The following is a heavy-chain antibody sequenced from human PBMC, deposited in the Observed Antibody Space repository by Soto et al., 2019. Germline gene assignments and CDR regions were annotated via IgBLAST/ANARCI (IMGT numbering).Heavy chain of an antibody. V-gene: IGHV4-30-2*01. D-gene: IGHD6-19*01. J-gene: IGHJ4*03. CDR3: ARGQWGAAPH. CDR2: IYHSGST. Sequence: LSLTCAVSGGSISSGGYSWSWIRQPPGKGLEWIGYIYHSGSTYYNPSLKSRVTISVDRSKNQFSLKLSSVTAADTAVYYCARGQWGAAPHWGHGTLVT. CDR1: GGSISSGGYS.